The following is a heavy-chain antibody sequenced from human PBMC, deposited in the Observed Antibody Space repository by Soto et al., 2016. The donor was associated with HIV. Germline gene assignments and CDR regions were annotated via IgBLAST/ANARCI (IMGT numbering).Heavy chain of an antibody. CDR3: AKGGMAVAAPYDY. V-gene: IGHV3-9*03. Sequence: EVQLVESGGGLVQPGRSLRLSCAASGFTFDDYAMHWVRQAPGKGLEWVSGISWNSGSIGYADSVKGRFTISRDNAKNSLYLQMNSLRAEDMALYYCAKGGMAVAAPYDYWGQGTLVTVSS. CDR2: ISWNSGSI. J-gene: IGHJ4*02. D-gene: IGHD6-19*01. CDR1: GFTFDDYA.